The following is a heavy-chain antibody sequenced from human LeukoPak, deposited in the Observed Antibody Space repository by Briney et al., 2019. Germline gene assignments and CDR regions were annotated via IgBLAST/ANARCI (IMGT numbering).Heavy chain of an antibody. CDR3: ARVPRSLYSSNWGWFDP. J-gene: IGHJ5*02. Sequence: SETLSLTCTVSGGSISSGGYYWSWIRQTPGKGLEWIGYSYHSGSTYYNPSLKSRVTISVDTSKNQFSLKLSSVTAADTAVYYCARVPRSLYSSNWGWFDPWGQGTLVTVSS. V-gene: IGHV4-30-2*01. D-gene: IGHD6-13*01. CDR2: SYHSGST. CDR1: GGSISSGGYY.